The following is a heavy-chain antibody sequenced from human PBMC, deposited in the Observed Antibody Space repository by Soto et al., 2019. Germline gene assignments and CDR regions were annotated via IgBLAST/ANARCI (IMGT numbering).Heavy chain of an antibody. CDR3: ARVAPPYYDFWSGYGDY. Sequence: SETLSLTCTVSGGSISSGDYYWSWIRQPPGKGLEWIGYIYYSGSTYYNPSLKSRVTISVDTSKNQFSLKLSSVTAADTAVYYCARVAPPYYDFWSGYGDYWGQGTLVTVSS. CDR2: IYYSGST. D-gene: IGHD3-3*01. V-gene: IGHV4-30-4*01. J-gene: IGHJ4*02. CDR1: GGSISSGDYY.